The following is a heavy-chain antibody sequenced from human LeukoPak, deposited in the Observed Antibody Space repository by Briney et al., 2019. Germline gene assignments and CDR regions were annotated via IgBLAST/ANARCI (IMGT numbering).Heavy chain of an antibody. CDR1: GGSFSGYY. Sequence: SETLSLTCAVYGGSFSGYYWSWIRQPPGKGLEWIGEINHSGSTNYNPSLKSRVTISVDTSKNQFSPKLSSVTAADTAVYYCARRHLRYYYDSSGYPTSGWFDPWGQGTLVTVSS. J-gene: IGHJ5*02. CDR2: INHSGST. CDR3: ARRHLRYYYDSSGYPTSGWFDP. V-gene: IGHV4-34*01. D-gene: IGHD3-22*01.